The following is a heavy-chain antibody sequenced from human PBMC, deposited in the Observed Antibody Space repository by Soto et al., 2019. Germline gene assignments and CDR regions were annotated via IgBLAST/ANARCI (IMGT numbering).Heavy chain of an antibody. Sequence: EVQLVESGGGSVQPGGSLRLSCVVSGFSFRTYEMNWVRQAPGKGLEWVSYISSSGSFIYYADSVKGRFTISRDHAEKSLYLQMNNLRAEDTAIYYCARRIWDKEVVAAATRGAFDIWGQGTTVTVSS. V-gene: IGHV3-48*03. CDR1: GFSFRTYE. J-gene: IGHJ3*02. D-gene: IGHD2-2*01. CDR2: ISSSGSFI. CDR3: ARRIWDKEVVAAATRGAFDI.